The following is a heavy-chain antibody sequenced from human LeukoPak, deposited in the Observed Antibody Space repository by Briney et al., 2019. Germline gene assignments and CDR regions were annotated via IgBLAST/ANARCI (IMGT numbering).Heavy chain of an antibody. CDR1: GFTFNNHY. V-gene: IGHV3-7*04. CDR2: IKQDGSET. CDR3: ARDSLGGSSYVS. Sequence: GGSLRLSCAASGFTFNNHYMTWVRQAPGKGLEWVANIKQDGSETYYLDSVKGRFTISRDNAKNSLYLQLNNVRGEDTAVYYCARDSLGGSSYVSWGQGTLVTVSS. D-gene: IGHD3-10*01. J-gene: IGHJ5*02.